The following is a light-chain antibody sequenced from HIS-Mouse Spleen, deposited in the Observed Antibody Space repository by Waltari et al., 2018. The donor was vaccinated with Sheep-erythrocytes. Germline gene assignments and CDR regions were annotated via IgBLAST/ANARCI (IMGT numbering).Light chain of an antibody. CDR3: CSYAGSYNHV. CDR2: DVS. V-gene: IGLV2-11*01. Sequence: QSALTQPRSVSGSPGQSVTISCTGTSSHVGGYNSVPWYQQHPGKAPKLMIYDVSKRPSGVPDRFSGSKSGNTASLTISGLQAEDEADYYCCSYAGSYNHVFGTGTKVTVL. CDR1: SSHVGGYNS. J-gene: IGLJ1*01.